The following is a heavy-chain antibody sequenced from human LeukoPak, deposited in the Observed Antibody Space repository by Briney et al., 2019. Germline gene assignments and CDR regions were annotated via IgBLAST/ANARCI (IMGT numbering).Heavy chain of an antibody. V-gene: IGHV5-51*01. CDR3: ARRGYSYSDFDF. CDR2: IYPGDSGA. CDR1: RYSFTSHW. Sequence: GESLKISCKGSRYSFTSHWIGWVRQMPGKGLEWMGIIYPGDSGARYSPSFQGQVTISADKSINTAYLQWSGLKASDTAMYYCARRGYSYSDFDFWGQGTLVTVSS. D-gene: IGHD5-18*01. J-gene: IGHJ4*02.